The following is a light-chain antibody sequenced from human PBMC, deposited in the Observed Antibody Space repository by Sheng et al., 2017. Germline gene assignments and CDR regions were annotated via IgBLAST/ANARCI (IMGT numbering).Light chain of an antibody. CDR2: WAS. CDR3: QQYYSTPPT. J-gene: IGKJ1*01. Sequence: DIVMTQSPDALAVSLGERATINCKSSQTVLXSSDNKNYFAWYQQKAGQPPKLLISWASTRGSGVLSDSVAAGLGQISLSPSAACRLKMWLVYYCQQYYSTPPTFGQGTKVEIK. V-gene: IGKV4-1*01. CDR1: QTVLXSSDNKNY.